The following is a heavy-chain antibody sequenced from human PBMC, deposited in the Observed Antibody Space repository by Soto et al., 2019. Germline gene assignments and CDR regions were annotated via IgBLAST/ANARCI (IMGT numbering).Heavy chain of an antibody. J-gene: IGHJ4*02. CDR1: GGSISSGGYY. D-gene: IGHD2-2*01. Sequence: PSETLSLTCTVSGGSISSGGYYWSWIRQHPGKGLEWIGYIYYSGSTYYNPSLKSRVTISVDTSKNQFSLKLSSVTAADTAVYYCARGRSSTSPYPIGYWGQGTPVTVSS. V-gene: IGHV4-31*03. CDR2: IYYSGST. CDR3: ARGRSSTSPYPIGY.